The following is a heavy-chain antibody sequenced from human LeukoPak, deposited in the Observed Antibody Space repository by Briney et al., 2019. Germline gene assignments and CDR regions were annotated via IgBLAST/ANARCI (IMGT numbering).Heavy chain of an antibody. CDR2: ISGSGGST. J-gene: IGHJ4*02. Sequence: QSGGSLRLSCAASGFTFSSYAMSWVRQAPGKGLEWVSAISGSGGSTYYADSVKGRFTIPRDNSKNTLYLQMNSLRAEDTAVYYCAKDIDPYSSGWYTWGQGTLVTVSS. D-gene: IGHD6-19*01. V-gene: IGHV3-23*01. CDR3: AKDIDPYSSGWYT. CDR1: GFTFSSYA.